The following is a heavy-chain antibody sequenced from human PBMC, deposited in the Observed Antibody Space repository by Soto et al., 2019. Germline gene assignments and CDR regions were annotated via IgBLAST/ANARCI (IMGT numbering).Heavy chain of an antibody. Sequence: ASVKVSCKASGYTFSNFGLSWVRQAPGQGLELMGWINPYNGNTSYAQKLQGRLTMTRDTSTSTVYMELSSLRSEDTAVYYCARDLGPGGYCTNGVCYTREFDPWGQGTLVTVSS. D-gene: IGHD2-8*01. CDR1: GYTFSNFG. J-gene: IGHJ5*02. CDR2: INPYNGNT. CDR3: ARDLGPGGYCTNGVCYTREFDP. V-gene: IGHV1-18*01.